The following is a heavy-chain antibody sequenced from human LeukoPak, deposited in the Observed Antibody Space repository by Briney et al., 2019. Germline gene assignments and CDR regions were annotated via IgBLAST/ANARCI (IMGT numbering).Heavy chain of an antibody. CDR3: TTLLYCSSTSCRENALYY. CDR1: GFTFSNSW. D-gene: IGHD2-2*01. CDR2: IKSKTDGGTT. Sequence: PGGSLRLSCAASGFTFSNSWMSWVRQAPGKGLEWVGRIKSKTDGGTTDYAAPVKGRFTISRDDSKNTLYLQMNSLKTEDTAVYYSTTLLYCSSTSCRENALYYWGQGTLVTVSS. V-gene: IGHV3-15*01. J-gene: IGHJ4*02.